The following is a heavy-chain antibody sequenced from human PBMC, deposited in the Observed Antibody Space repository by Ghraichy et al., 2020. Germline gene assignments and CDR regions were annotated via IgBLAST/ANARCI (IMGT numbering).Heavy chain of an antibody. Sequence: GGSLRLSCAASGFTFSSYSMNWVRQAPGKGLEWVSSISSSSSYIYYADSVKGRFTISRDNAKNSLYLQMNSLRAEDTAVYYCARSRGNSGRLDYWGQGTLVTVSS. CDR1: GFTFSSYS. D-gene: IGHD4-23*01. CDR2: ISSSSSYI. J-gene: IGHJ4*02. V-gene: IGHV3-21*01. CDR3: ARSRGNSGRLDY.